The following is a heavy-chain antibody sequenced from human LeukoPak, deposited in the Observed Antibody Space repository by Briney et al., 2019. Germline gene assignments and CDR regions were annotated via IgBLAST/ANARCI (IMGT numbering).Heavy chain of an antibody. V-gene: IGHV3-23*01. CDR3: AKAYCSSTSCYGWFDP. J-gene: IGHJ5*02. D-gene: IGHD2-2*01. Sequence: GGSLRLSCAASGFTFSSYAMSWVRQAPGKGLEWVSAISGSGGSTYYADSVKGRFTISRDNSKNTLYLQMNSLRAEDTAVYYCAKAYCSSTSCYGWFDPWGQGPLVTVSS. CDR1: GFTFSSYA. CDR2: ISGSGGST.